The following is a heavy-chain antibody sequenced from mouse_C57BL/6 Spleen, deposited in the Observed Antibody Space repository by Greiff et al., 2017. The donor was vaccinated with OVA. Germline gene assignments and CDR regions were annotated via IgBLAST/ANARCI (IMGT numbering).Heavy chain of an antibody. V-gene: IGHV1-26*01. CDR1: GYTFTDYY. D-gene: IGHD2-1*01. CDR3: ARRDSYYGNYGGYFDV. Sequence: EVQLQQSGPELVKPGASVKISCKASGYTFTDYYMNWVKQSHGKSLEWIGDINPNNGGTSYNQKFKGKATLTVDKSSSTAYMGLRSLTSEDSAVYYCARRDSYYGNYGGYFDVWGTGTTVTVSS. J-gene: IGHJ1*03. CDR2: INPNNGGT.